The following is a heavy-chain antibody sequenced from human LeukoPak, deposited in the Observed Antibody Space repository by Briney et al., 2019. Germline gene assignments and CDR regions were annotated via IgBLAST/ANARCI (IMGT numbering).Heavy chain of an antibody. V-gene: IGHV3-74*01. CDR2: IETDGSRS. CDR1: GFTFSWHR. Sequence: GGSLRLSCAASGFTFSWHRMHWVRQVPGKGLVWISWIETDGSRSGYADSVRGRFSISRDNAKNTLYLQMNSLRAEDTAVYYCARRTMTTVTTALTYHYYYYMDVWGKGTTVTVSS. D-gene: IGHD4-17*01. J-gene: IGHJ6*03. CDR3: ARRTMTTVTTALTYHYYYYMDV.